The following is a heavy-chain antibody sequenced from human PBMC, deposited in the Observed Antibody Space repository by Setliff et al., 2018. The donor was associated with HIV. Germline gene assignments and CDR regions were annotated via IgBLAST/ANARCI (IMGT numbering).Heavy chain of an antibody. V-gene: IGHV1-8*02. J-gene: IGHJ6*03. Sequence: ASVKVSCKPSGYTFTNYDINWARQAAGQGLEWMGWMNPGSRNTGYAQRLEGSVTMTWDTSISTAYMELNNVKFEDTAVYYCARARTDHYDRGRRSHYYIDVWARGATVTVSS. D-gene: IGHD3-22*01. CDR2: MNPGSRNT. CDR1: GYTFTNYD. CDR3: ARARTDHYDRGRRSHYYIDV.